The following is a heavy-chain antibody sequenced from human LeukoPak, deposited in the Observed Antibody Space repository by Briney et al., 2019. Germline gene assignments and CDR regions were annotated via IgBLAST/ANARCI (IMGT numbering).Heavy chain of an antibody. J-gene: IGHJ4*02. Sequence: PGGSLRLSCAASGFTFSSYGMHWVRQAPGKGLEWLAYIRDDGINKYYVDYVNGRFTISRDNSRSTVYLQMNSLRAEDTALYYCSRLRRNSDSIAYYYYYNFWGQGVLVTVSS. D-gene: IGHD3-22*01. CDR2: IRDDGINK. CDR1: GFTFSSYG. CDR3: SRLRRNSDSIAYYYYYNF. V-gene: IGHV3-30*02.